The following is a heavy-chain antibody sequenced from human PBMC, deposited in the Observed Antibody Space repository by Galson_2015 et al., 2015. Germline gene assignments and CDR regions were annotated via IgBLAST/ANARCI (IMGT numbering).Heavy chain of an antibody. CDR1: GFTFTSAY. Sequence: SLRLSCAASGFTFTSAYMSWIRQAPGKGLEWVAVISYDGSNKFYADSVKGRFTISRDNSKNTLYLQINSLRPEDTAVYYCARVGGDIAARTRGYFDYWGQGTLVTVSS. J-gene: IGHJ4*02. CDR3: ARVGGDIAARTRGYFDY. CDR2: ISYDGSNK. D-gene: IGHD6-6*01. V-gene: IGHV3-30-3*01.